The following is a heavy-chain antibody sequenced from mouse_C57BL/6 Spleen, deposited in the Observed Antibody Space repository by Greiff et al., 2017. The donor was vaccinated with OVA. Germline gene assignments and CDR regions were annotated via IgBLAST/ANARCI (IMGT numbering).Heavy chain of an antibody. Sequence: VQLVESGAELARPGASVKLSCKASGYTFTSYGISWVKQRTGQGLEWIGEIYPRSGNTYYNEKFKGKATLTADKSSSTAYMELRSLTSEDSAVYFCARGELRDYYAMDYWGQGTSVTVSS. D-gene: IGHD1-1*01. J-gene: IGHJ4*01. CDR1: GYTFTSYG. CDR2: IYPRSGNT. V-gene: IGHV1-81*01. CDR3: ARGELRDYYAMDY.